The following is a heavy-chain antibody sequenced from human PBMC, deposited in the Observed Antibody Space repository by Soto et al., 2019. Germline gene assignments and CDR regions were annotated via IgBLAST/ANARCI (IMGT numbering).Heavy chain of an antibody. CDR2: IYYSGST. J-gene: IGHJ4*02. D-gene: IGHD2-2*01. V-gene: IGHV4-31*03. CDR3: ARGSSDGPFEY. CDR1: GGSISNGGYY. Sequence: QVELQESGPGLVKPSQTLSLTCTVSGGSISNGGYYWTWIRQHPGKGLEWIGYIYYSGSTYCDPSLRSRVNLSIDTSKNQFSLNLSSVTAADTAVYYCARGSSDGPFEYWGQGTLVTVSS.